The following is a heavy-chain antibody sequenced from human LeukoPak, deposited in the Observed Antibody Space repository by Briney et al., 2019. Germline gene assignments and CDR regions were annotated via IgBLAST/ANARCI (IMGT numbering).Heavy chain of an antibody. V-gene: IGHV3-30*18. CDR3: AKDKKEFQWLVGDYFDY. CDR1: GFTFSSYG. J-gene: IGHJ4*02. D-gene: IGHD6-19*01. CDR2: ISYDGSNK. Sequence: GGSLRLSCAASGFTFSSYGMHWVRQAPGKGLEWVAVISYDGSNKYYADSVKGRFTISRDNSKNTLYLQMNSLRAEDTAVYYCAKDKKEFQWLVGDYFDYWGQGTLVTVSS.